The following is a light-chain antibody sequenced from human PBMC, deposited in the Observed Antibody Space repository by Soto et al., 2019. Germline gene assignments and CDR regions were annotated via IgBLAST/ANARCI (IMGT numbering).Light chain of an antibody. Sequence: QSALTQPASVSGSPGQSIAISCTGTSSDVGSHNHVSWYQQYPGKAPKLIIYEVTNRPSGVSVRFSGSKFGSTASLTISGLQAEDEGEYYCNSLSAAGSSYVFGPGTKLTVL. CDR1: SSDVGSHNH. J-gene: IGLJ1*01. CDR3: NSLSAAGSSYV. V-gene: IGLV2-14*01. CDR2: EVT.